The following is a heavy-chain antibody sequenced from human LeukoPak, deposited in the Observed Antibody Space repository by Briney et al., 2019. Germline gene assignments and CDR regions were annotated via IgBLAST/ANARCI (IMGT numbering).Heavy chain of an antibody. J-gene: IGHJ3*02. CDR1: GGSIIVAAYS. D-gene: IGHD4-23*01. V-gene: IGHV4-30-2*01. Sequence: SETPSLTCAVSGGSIIVAAYSWSWIRQPPGKGLEWIGYIYHTGRTYSNPSLKSRVTISVDRSKNQFSLNLSSVTAADTAVYYCARGYGDNSGAFDIWGQGTQGSVSS. CDR2: IYHTGRT. CDR3: ARGYGDNSGAFDI.